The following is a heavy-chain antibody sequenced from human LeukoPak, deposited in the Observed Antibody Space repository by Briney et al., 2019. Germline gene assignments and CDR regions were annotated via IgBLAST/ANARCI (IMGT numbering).Heavy chain of an antibody. CDR1: GYTFTSCD. V-gene: IGHV1-2*02. J-gene: IGHJ4*02. Sequence: GASVKVSCKASGYTFTSCDINWVRQAPGQGLQWMGWIDPNSGGTKYAQNLQGMVALTMDTSISTIYMELSSLRSDDTAVYYCARGGTSSTYSPADYWGQGTLVTVSS. CDR2: IDPNSGGT. CDR3: ARGGTSSTYSPADY. D-gene: IGHD2-2*01.